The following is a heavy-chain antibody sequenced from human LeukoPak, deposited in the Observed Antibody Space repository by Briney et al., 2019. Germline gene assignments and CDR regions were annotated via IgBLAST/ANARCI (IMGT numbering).Heavy chain of an antibody. CDR3: ARDLYGDYFLDY. CDR1: GGSISSYY. D-gene: IGHD4-17*01. Sequence: SETLSLTCTVSGGSISSYYWSWIRQPPGKGLEWIGYIYYSGSTNYNPSLKSRVTISVDSSKNQFFLKLSSVTAADTPVYYCARDLYGDYFLDYWGQGTLVTVSS. J-gene: IGHJ4*02. CDR2: IYYSGST. V-gene: IGHV4-59*01.